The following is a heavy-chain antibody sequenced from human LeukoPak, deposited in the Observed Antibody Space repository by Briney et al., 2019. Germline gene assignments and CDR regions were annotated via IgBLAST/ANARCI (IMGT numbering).Heavy chain of an antibody. CDR3: GKDQNGGNYPRFFDY. Sequence: PGGSLRLSCAASGFTFSSYGMHWVRQAPGKGLEWVAFIRYDGSNKYYADSVKGRFTISRDNSKNTLYLQMNSLRAEDTAVYYCGKDQNGGNYPRFFDYWGQGTLVTVSS. J-gene: IGHJ4*02. V-gene: IGHV3-30*02. CDR2: IRYDGSNK. D-gene: IGHD4-23*01. CDR1: GFTFSSYG.